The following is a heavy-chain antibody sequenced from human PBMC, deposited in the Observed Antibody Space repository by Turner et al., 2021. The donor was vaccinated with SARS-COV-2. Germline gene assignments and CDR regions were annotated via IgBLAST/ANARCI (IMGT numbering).Heavy chain of an antibody. V-gene: IGHV4-59*08. CDR1: GGSISSKS. CDR3: ARHQGSTSGYDHGMNV. Sequence: QVQLQESGPGLVRPSETLSLTCTVSGGSISSKSWSWIRQPPGRGLEWIGYFNKIGSIDYNPTLRSRVTISVDTSKNQLSLNLISMTAADTAVYYCARHQGSTSGYDHGMNVWGQGTAVIVSS. D-gene: IGHD1-1*01. CDR2: FNKIGSI. J-gene: IGHJ6*02.